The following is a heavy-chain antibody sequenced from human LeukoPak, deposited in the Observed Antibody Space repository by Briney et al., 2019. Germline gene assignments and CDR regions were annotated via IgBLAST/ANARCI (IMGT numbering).Heavy chain of an antibody. CDR1: GFTFSSYW. D-gene: IGHD3-10*01. Sequence: GGSLRLSCAASGFTFSSYWMHWVRQAPGKGLVWVSRINSDGSSTSYADSVKGRFTISRDNSKNTLYLQMNSLRAEDTAVYYCARGGVDYDPIDYWGQGTLVTVSS. CDR2: INSDGSST. V-gene: IGHV3-74*01. CDR3: ARGGVDYDPIDY. J-gene: IGHJ4*02.